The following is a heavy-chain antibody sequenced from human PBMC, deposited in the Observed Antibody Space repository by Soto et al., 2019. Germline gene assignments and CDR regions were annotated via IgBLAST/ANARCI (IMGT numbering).Heavy chain of an antibody. CDR3: ARVVRGVVNWFDP. V-gene: IGHV1-18*01. Sequence: HLVQSGPEVKKPGASITVSCKTSGDTFTNFGLSGVRQAPGQGLEWMGWIATYNSNRNYAQKFQGRLTLTTDTSTSTAYMELKNLGYDDTAVYYCARVVRGVVNWFDPWGQGTLVTVSS. CDR2: IATYNSNR. D-gene: IGHD3-10*01. J-gene: IGHJ5*02. CDR1: GDTFTNFG.